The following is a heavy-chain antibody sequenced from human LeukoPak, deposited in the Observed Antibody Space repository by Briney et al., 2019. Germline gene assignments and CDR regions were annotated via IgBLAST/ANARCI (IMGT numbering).Heavy chain of an antibody. D-gene: IGHD6-19*01. CDR3: ARKFGGGRYRPTDFYYGMDV. CDR2: IIPIFGTA. CDR1: GGTFSSYA. J-gene: IGHJ6*02. V-gene: IGHV1-69*13. Sequence: ASVKVSCKASGGTFSSYAISWVRQAPGQGLEWMGGIIPIFGTANYAQKFQGRVTITADESTSTAYMELSSLRSEDTAVYYCARKFGGGRYRPTDFYYGMDVWGQGTPVTVSS.